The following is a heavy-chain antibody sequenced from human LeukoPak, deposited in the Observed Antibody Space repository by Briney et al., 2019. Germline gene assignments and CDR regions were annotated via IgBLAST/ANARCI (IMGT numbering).Heavy chain of an antibody. CDR2: IYPGDSDT. V-gene: IGHV5-51*01. CDR3: ARPEGFDFWSGYFTGYYSGMDI. Sequence: GESLKISCKGSGYSFANYWIAWVRQMPRKGREWMGIIYPGDSDTRYSPSLQSQVTISADESMTTAFLPWRSLKASDTAIFYCARPEGFDFWSGYFTGYYSGMDIWGQGTTVTVSS. CDR1: GYSFANYW. J-gene: IGHJ6*02. D-gene: IGHD3-3*01.